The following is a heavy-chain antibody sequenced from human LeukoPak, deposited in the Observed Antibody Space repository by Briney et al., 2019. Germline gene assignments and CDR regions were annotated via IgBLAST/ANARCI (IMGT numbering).Heavy chain of an antibody. CDR2: IKQDGSEK. J-gene: IGHJ6*02. V-gene: IGHV3-7*03. Sequence: GGSLRLSCAASGFTFSSYWMSWVRQAPGKGLEWVANIKQDGSEKYYVDSVKGRFTISRDNAKNSLYLQMNSLRAEDTAVYYCARDESGRDFWSGYYSLPYYYYGMDVWGQGTTVTVSS. D-gene: IGHD3-3*01. CDR3: ARDESGRDFWSGYYSLPYYYYGMDV. CDR1: GFTFSSYW.